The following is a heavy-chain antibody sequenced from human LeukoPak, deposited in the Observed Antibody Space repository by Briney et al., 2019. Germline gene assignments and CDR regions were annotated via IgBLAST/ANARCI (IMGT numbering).Heavy chain of an antibody. D-gene: IGHD3-22*01. CDR3: AITYYDSSGYYFDY. J-gene: IGHJ4*02. CDR1: GGSFSGYY. CDR2: INHSGST. Sequence: PSETLSLTCADSGGSFSGYYWSWIRQPPGKGLEWIGEINHSGSTNYNSSLKSRVTISVDTSKNQFSLKLSSVTAADTAVYYCAITYYDSSGYYFDYWGQGTLVTVSS. V-gene: IGHV4-34*01.